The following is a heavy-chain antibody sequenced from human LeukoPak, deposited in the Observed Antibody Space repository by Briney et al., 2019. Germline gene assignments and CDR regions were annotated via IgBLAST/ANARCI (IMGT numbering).Heavy chain of an antibody. V-gene: IGHV3-53*01. CDR3: ARGLMGARPFDY. Sequence: TGGSLRLSCAASGFTFSSNYMSWVRQAPGMGLEWVSVLYIGGDSYYADSVQGRFTISRDNSKNTLYLQMDNLRAEDTAVYYCARGLMGARPFDYWGQGTLVTVPS. CDR2: LYIGGDS. J-gene: IGHJ4*02. CDR1: GFTFSSNY. D-gene: IGHD1-26*01.